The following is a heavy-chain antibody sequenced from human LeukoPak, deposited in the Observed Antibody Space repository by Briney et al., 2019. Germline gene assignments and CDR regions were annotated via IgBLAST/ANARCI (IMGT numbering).Heavy chain of an antibody. CDR3: ARNSSGYPHAFDY. D-gene: IGHD3-22*01. V-gene: IGHV1-18*01. Sequence: GASVKVSCKASGYTFTNYGIRWVRQAPGQGLAWMGWISTYNGNTNYAQKFQGRVTMTTDTSTSTAYMELRSLRSDDTALYYCARNSSGYPHAFDYWGQGTLVTVSS. J-gene: IGHJ4*02. CDR2: ISTYNGNT. CDR1: GYTFTNYG.